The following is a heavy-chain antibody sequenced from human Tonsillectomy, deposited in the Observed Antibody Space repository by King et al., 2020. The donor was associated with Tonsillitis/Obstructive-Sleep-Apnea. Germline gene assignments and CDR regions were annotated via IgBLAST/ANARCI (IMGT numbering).Heavy chain of an antibody. CDR3: ARTSYDKEIFDI. CDR1: GDSITSDY. CDR2: MYHSGTI. Sequence: QLQESGPGLVKPSETLSLTCTVSGDSITSDYWSWIRQPPGKGLEWIGYMYHSGTINYNPALRSRVTLSVDTSKNQFSLKLTSVSAADTAVYYCARTSYDKEIFDIWGHGTMVTVSS. V-gene: IGHV4-59*01. J-gene: IGHJ3*02. D-gene: IGHD3-22*01.